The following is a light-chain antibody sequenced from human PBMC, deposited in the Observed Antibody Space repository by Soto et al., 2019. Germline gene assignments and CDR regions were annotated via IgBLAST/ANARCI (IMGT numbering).Light chain of an antibody. Sequence: DIVMTQSPDSLAVSLGERATINCKSSQSVFYSSNNRNYLAWYQQKPGQPPKLLLYRASIRESRVPDRFSGSGSGAEFTLTISSLQAEDVAVYYCQQYYGTPYTFGQGTKLEIK. J-gene: IGKJ2*01. CDR2: RAS. V-gene: IGKV4-1*01. CDR1: QSVFYSSNNRNY. CDR3: QQYYGTPYT.